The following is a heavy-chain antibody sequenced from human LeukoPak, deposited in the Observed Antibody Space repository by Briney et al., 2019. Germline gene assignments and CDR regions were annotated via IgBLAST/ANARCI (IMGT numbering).Heavy chain of an antibody. D-gene: IGHD1-26*01. Sequence: PSETLSLTCTVSGGSINISDYYWGWIRQPPGKGLEWIGSMHYSGSTYYNPSLKGRVTISVDTSKNQFSLKVTSVTAADTAVYYCARRGTIDSGRPWNWGQGTLVTVSS. CDR1: GGSINISDYY. J-gene: IGHJ4*02. CDR3: ARRGTIDSGRPWN. CDR2: MHYSGST. V-gene: IGHV4-39*01.